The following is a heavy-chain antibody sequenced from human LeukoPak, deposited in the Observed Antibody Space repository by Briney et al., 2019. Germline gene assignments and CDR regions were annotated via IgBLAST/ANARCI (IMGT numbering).Heavy chain of an antibody. V-gene: IGHV3-33*06. J-gene: IGHJ3*02. CDR1: GFTFSSYG. CDR3: AKAYIPWRIFGVLAFDI. Sequence: GGSLRLSCAASGFTFSSYGMHWVRQAPGKGLEWVAVIWYDGSNKYYADSVKGRFTISRDNSKNTLYLQMNSLRAEDTAVYYCAKAYIPWRIFGVLAFDIWGQGTMVTVSS. D-gene: IGHD3-10*02. CDR2: IWYDGSNK.